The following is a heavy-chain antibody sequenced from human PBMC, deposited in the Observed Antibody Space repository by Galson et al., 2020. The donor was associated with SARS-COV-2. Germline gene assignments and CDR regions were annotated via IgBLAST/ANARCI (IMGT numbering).Heavy chain of an antibody. CDR1: TFSEHY. J-gene: IGHJ4*02. Sequence: TFSEHYMDWVRQAPGKGLEWVGRSRTKADSYTTEYAASVKGRFTISRDDSKNSLYLQMNSLKTGDTAVYYCVRGTDGSYYHWGQGTLVTVS. CDR2: SRTKADSYTT. V-gene: IGHV3-72*01. D-gene: IGHD1-26*01. CDR3: VRGTDGSYYH.